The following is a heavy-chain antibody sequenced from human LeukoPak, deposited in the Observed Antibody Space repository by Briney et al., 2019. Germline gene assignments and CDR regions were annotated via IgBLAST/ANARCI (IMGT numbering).Heavy chain of an antibody. CDR3: ARSPLSTLKSFDS. CDR1: GFTFNNYA. D-gene: IGHD3-16*01. Sequence: QSGGSLRLSCAASGFTFNNYAMSWVRQAPGTGLEWVSTFSASGANTYYADSVGGRFTISRDNSKNSLYLQMNGLRAEDTAFYYCARSPLSTLKSFDSWGQGTLVTASS. J-gene: IGHJ4*02. CDR2: FSASGANT. V-gene: IGHV3-23*01.